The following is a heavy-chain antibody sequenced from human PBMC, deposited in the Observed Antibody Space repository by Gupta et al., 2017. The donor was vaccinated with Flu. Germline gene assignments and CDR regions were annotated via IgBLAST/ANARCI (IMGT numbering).Heavy chain of an antibody. V-gene: IGHV3-23*01. CDR2: ISGSGGST. J-gene: IGHJ4*02. Sequence: EVQLLESGGGLVQPGGSLRLPCAASGFTFTSYAMSWVRQAPGKGLEWVSAISGSGGSTYYADSVKGRFTISRDNSKNTLYLQMNSLRAEDTAVYYCAKAVVAATDVDYWGQGTLVTVSS. CDR3: AKAVVAATDVDY. CDR1: GFTFTSYA. D-gene: IGHD2-15*01.